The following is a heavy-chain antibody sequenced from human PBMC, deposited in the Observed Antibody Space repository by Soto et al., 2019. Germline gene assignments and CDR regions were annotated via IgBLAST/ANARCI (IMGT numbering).Heavy chain of an antibody. Sequence: GGSLRLSCAASGFTFSSYAMSWVRQAPGKGLEWVSAISGSGGSTYYADSVKGRFTISRDNSKNTLYLQMNSLRAEDTAVYYCATRPLGYCSGGSCYTPFDYWGQGTLVTVSS. J-gene: IGHJ4*02. CDR3: ATRPLGYCSGGSCYTPFDY. D-gene: IGHD2-15*01. CDR2: ISGSGGST. V-gene: IGHV3-23*01. CDR1: GFTFSSYA.